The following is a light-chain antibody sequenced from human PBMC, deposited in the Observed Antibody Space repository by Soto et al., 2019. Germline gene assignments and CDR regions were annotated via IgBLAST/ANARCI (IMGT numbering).Light chain of an antibody. CDR2: GAS. CDR1: QSVNSN. Sequence: EIVMTQSPATLSVSPGERVTLSCRATQSVNSNLAWYQLKPGQAPRLLIYGASTRATCIPARISGSGSGIEFTLTISSLQSEDFAVYFCQQYNNWPPGTFGQGTKLQIK. J-gene: IGKJ2*02. CDR3: QQYNNWPPGT. V-gene: IGKV3-15*01.